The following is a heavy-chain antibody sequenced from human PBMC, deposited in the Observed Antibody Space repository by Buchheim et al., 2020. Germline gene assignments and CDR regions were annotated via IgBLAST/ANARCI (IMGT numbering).Heavy chain of an antibody. V-gene: IGHV4-39*01. J-gene: IGHJ4*02. CDR1: GGSISSNSHY. CDR2: IYYRGST. D-gene: IGHD5-12*01. CDR3: ARLEIVATLVDY. Sequence: QLQLQESGPGLVKPSETLSLTCIVSGGSISSNSHYWGWIRQPPGKGLEWIGSIYYRGSTYSNPSLRGRVTISVDTSKNQFSLNLSSVTAADTAVYYCARLEIVATLVDYWGQGTL.